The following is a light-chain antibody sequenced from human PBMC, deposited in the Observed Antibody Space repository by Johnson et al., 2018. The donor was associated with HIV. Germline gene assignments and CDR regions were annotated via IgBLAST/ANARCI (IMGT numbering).Light chain of an antibody. Sequence: QSVLTQPPSVSAAPGQKVTISCSGSSSNIGNNYVSWYQQLPGRAPKLLIYDNNKRPSGIPDRFSGSKSGTSATLGITGLQTGDEADYYCGTWDNGLSAYVFGTGTKVTVL. CDR1: SSNIGNNY. V-gene: IGLV1-51*01. CDR2: DNN. J-gene: IGLJ1*01. CDR3: GTWDNGLSAYV.